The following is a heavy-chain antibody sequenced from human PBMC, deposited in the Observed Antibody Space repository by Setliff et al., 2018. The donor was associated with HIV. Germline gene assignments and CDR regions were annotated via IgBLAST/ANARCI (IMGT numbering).Heavy chain of an antibody. V-gene: IGHV4-4*08. CDR2: IYASGSI. D-gene: IGHD2-2*01. J-gene: IGHJ6*02. CDR3: GTAMYYYYGLDV. Sequence: SETLSLTCTVSGGSISSHCWSWIRQSPGKALEWIGYIYASGSIIYNPSLKSRVTMSVDTSKNQFSLKLSSVTAADAAVYYCGTAMYYYYGLDVWGQGIRVTVSS. CDR1: GGSISSHC.